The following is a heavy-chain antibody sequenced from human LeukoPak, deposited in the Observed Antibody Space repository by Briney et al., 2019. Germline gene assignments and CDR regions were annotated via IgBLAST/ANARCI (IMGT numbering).Heavy chain of an antibody. J-gene: IGHJ6*02. CDR3: AKVSGGGLYYDGMDV. CDR1: GFTFSSYT. Sequence: GGSLRLSCAASGFTFSSYTMSWVRQAPGKGLEWVSTITTSDGNTYYADSVKGRFTVSRDNSKNTLFLQMNSLRAEDTAVYYCAKVSGGGLYYDGMDVWGQGATVTVSS. CDR2: ITTSDGNT. V-gene: IGHV3-23*01. D-gene: IGHD1-14*01.